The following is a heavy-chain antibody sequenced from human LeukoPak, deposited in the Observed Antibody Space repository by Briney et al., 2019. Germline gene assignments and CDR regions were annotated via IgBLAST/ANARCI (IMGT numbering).Heavy chain of an antibody. CDR2: IHYTGST. CDR1: GGSINSYY. Sequence: SETLSLTCTVSGGSINSYYWSWIRQPPGKGLECIGYIHYTGSTNYNPSLKSRVTISVDTSKNQFSLKLSSVTAADTAVYFCAREAYCGGDCYNDAFDIWGQGTMVTVSS. V-gene: IGHV4-59*12. D-gene: IGHD2-21*02. J-gene: IGHJ3*02. CDR3: AREAYCGGDCYNDAFDI.